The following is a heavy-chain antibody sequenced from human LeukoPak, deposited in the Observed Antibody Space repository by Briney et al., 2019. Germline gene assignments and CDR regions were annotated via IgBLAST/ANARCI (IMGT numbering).Heavy chain of an antibody. CDR3: ARDRLQLQS. CDR1: GDSVTSNSYY. V-gene: IGHV4-39*07. D-gene: IGHD1-1*01. CDR2: MYYRGNT. J-gene: IGHJ5*02. Sequence: PSETLSLTCTVSGDSVTSNSYYWGWIRQPPGKGLEWVGHMYYRGNTFYNPSLKSRVTISVDTFKNQFSLKLRSVTAADTAVYYCARDRLQLQSWGQGTLVTVSS.